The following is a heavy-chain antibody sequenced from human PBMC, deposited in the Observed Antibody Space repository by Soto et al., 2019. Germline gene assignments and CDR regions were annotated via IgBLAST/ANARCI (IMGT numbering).Heavy chain of an antibody. Sequence: VQLVESGGGVVQPGRSLRLSCAASGFTFSSYAMHWVRQAPGKGLEWVAVISYDGSNKYYADSVKGRFTISRDNSKNTLYLQMNSLRAEDTAVYYCARVLVATFIPQLEDPELDYWGQGTLVTVSS. V-gene: IGHV3-30-3*01. D-gene: IGHD5-12*01. J-gene: IGHJ4*02. CDR3: ARVLVATFIPQLEDPELDY. CDR2: ISYDGSNK. CDR1: GFTFSSYA.